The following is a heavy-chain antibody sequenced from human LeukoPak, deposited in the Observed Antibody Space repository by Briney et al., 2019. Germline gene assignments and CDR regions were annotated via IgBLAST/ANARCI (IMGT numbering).Heavy chain of an antibody. CDR1: GYTFSSYA. Sequence: SVKVSCKASGYTFSSYAISWVRQAPGQGLEWMGGIIPIFGTANYAQKFQGRVTITTDESTSTAYMELSSLRSEDTAVYYCARDSVEGSSWYGYYYYYYMDVWGKGTTVTVSS. V-gene: IGHV1-69*05. J-gene: IGHJ6*03. CDR3: ARDSVEGSSWYGYYYYYYMDV. CDR2: IIPIFGTA. D-gene: IGHD6-13*01.